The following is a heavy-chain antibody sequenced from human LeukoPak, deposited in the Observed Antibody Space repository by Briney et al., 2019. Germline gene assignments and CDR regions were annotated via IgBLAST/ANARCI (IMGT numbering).Heavy chain of an antibody. CDR1: GFTFSSYA. CDR2: ISGSGGST. Sequence: LAGGSLRLSCAASGFTFSSYAMSWVRQAPGKGLEWVSAISGSGGSTYYADSVKGRFTISRDNSKNTLYLQMNSLRAEDTAVYYCAKVGDTAMATNHFDYWGQGTLVTVSS. D-gene: IGHD5-18*01. J-gene: IGHJ4*02. CDR3: AKVGDTAMATNHFDY. V-gene: IGHV3-23*01.